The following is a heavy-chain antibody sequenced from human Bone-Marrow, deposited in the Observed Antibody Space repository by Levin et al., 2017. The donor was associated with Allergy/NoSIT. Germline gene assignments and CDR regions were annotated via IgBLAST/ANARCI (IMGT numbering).Heavy chain of an antibody. Sequence: GSLRLSCTVSGGAISSYYWSWIRQPPGKGLEWIGYIHYSGSSNYNPSLNSRGTISVDTSKNQFSLRLSSVTAADTAVYYCARGLSSWSQEYYYYGMDVWGQGTTVTVSS. CDR2: IHYSGSS. CDR1: GGAISSYY. D-gene: IGHD2-2*01. V-gene: IGHV4-59*01. CDR3: ARGLSSWSQEYYYYGMDV. J-gene: IGHJ6*02.